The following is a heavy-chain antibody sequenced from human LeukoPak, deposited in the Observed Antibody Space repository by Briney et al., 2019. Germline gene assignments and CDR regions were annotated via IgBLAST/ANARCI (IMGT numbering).Heavy chain of an antibody. CDR1: GFTFSSYS. D-gene: IGHD6-13*01. V-gene: IGHV3-21*01. CDR2: ISTSSSYI. CDR3: ARGTYSSSWYRFDY. Sequence: GGSLRLSCTASGFTFSSYSMNWVRQAPGKGLEWVSSISTSSSYIYYADSVKGRFTISRDNARNSLYLQMNTLRAEDTAVYSCARGTYSSSWYRFDYWGQGILVTVSS. J-gene: IGHJ4*01.